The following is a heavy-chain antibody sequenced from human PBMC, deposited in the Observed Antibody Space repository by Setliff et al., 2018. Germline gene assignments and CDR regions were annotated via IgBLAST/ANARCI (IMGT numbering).Heavy chain of an antibody. Sequence: ASVKVSCKASGGTFNTYAINWVRQAPGQGLAWMGGNVPVFGTRNYAQKFQGRVTFSADDSANTAYMELTSLTSEDTAVYYCARNIGMGQRDYFDYWGQGTVVTVSS. CDR1: GGTFNTYA. V-gene: IGHV1-69*13. D-gene: IGHD5-18*01. J-gene: IGHJ4*02. CDR3: ARNIGMGQRDYFDY. CDR2: NVPVFGTR.